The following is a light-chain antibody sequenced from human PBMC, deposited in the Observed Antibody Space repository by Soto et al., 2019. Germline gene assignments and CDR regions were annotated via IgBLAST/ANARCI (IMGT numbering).Light chain of an antibody. CDR1: QSVSSSY. V-gene: IGKV3-20*01. J-gene: IGKJ5*01. CDR2: GAS. Sequence: EIALTQSPGTLSLSPGVRATLSCRASQSVSSSYLAWYQQKPGQAPRLLIYGASSRATGIPDRFSGSGSGTDFTLTISRLEPEDFAVYYCQQYGSSPFTVGQGTRRESK. CDR3: QQYGSSPFT.